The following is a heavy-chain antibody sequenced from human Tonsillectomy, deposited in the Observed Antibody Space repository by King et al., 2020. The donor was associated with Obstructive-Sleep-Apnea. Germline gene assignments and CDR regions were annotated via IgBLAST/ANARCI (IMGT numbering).Heavy chain of an antibody. CDR2: INQEGMEK. Sequence: VQLVESGGTLVQPGGSLRLSCVASGFSYSEDVMSWVRQVPGEGLEWVANINQEGMEKHYVDSVKGRFTISTDNAQNSVYLQMNSLRAEDTAVYYCARSIALGYWGQGTLVTVSS. J-gene: IGHJ4*02. V-gene: IGHV3-7*01. D-gene: IGHD6-6*01. CDR1: GFSYSEDV. CDR3: ARSIALGY.